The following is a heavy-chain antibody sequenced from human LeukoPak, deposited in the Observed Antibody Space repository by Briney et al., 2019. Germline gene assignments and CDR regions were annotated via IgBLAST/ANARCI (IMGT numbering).Heavy chain of an antibody. V-gene: IGHV4-38-2*02. CDR3: ARVRYSYGFGY. Sequence: PSETLSLTCTVSGYSIRSGYYWGWIRQPPGKGLEWIGSIYHSGSTYYNPSLKSRVTISVDTSKNQFSLKLSSVTAADTAVYYCARVRYSYGFGYWGQGTLVTVSS. J-gene: IGHJ4*02. D-gene: IGHD5-18*01. CDR1: GYSIRSGYY. CDR2: IYHSGST.